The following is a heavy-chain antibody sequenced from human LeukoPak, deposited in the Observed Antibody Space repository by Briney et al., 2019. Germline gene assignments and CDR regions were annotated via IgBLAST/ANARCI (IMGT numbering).Heavy chain of an antibody. CDR1: GFTFSSYT. CDR2: ISSSSSYI. J-gene: IGHJ6*03. CDR3: ARATWDPNYYYYMDV. Sequence: PGGSLRLSCAASGFTFSSYTMKWVRQAPGKGLEWVSSISSSSSYIYYADSVKGRFTISRDNAKNSLFLQMNSLRAEDTAVCFCARATWDPNYYYYMDVWGKGTTVTISS. D-gene: IGHD1-26*01. V-gene: IGHV3-21*01.